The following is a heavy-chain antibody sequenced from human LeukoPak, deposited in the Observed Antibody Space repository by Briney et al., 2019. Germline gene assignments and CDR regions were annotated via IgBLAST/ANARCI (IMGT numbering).Heavy chain of an antibody. D-gene: IGHD3-22*01. CDR1: GFTFGSYA. V-gene: IGHV3-23*01. CDR3: AKLDYYDTH. CDR2: ITGSSAST. J-gene: IGHJ4*02. Sequence: GGSLRLSCAASGFTFGSYAMSWVRQAPGKGLEWVSSITGSSASTYYADSVKGRFPISRDNSKNTLYLQMNSLRAEDTAVYFCAKLDYYDTHWGQGTLVTVSS.